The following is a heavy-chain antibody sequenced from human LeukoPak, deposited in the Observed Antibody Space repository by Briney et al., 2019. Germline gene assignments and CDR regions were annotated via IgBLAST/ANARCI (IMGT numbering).Heavy chain of an antibody. CDR2: ISYDGSNK. J-gene: IGHJ4*02. CDR1: GLTFDTCP. CDR3: ARDQEEAVAGRFDY. D-gene: IGHD6-19*01. Sequence: QAGGSLRLSCAASGLTFDTCPIHWVRQAPGKGLEWVAVISYDGSNKYYADSVKGRFTISRDNSKNTLYLQMNSLRAEDTAVYYCARDQEEAVAGRFDYWGQGTLVTVSS. V-gene: IGHV3-30*04.